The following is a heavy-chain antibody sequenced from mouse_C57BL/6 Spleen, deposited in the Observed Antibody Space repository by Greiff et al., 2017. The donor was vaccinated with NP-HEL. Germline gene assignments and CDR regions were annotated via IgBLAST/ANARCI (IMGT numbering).Heavy chain of an antibody. CDR3: ARTDGYYPWYFDV. CDR2: IDPSDSET. V-gene: IGHV1-52*01. D-gene: IGHD2-3*01. Sequence: QVQLQQPGAELVRPGSSVKLSCKASGYTFTSYWMHWVKQRPIQGLEWIGNIDPSDSETHYNQKFKDKATLTVDKSSSTAYMQLSSLTSEDSAVYYCARTDGYYPWYFDVWGTGTTVTVSS. J-gene: IGHJ1*03. CDR1: GYTFTSYW.